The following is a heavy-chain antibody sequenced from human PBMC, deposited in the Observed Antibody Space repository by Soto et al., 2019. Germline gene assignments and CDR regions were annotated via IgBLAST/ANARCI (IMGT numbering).Heavy chain of an antibody. CDR2: IQPISGAT. CDR1: GYTFTDYF. D-gene: IGHD2-8*01. Sequence: QVQLVQSGAEVKKPGASVKVSCKTSGYTFTDYFIHWVRQAPGQGLEWVGLIQPISGATGYAQKMQARVTMTRDTSTTPVTMELGGLRSDDPALYYWVRGYCTTDICSGDFQFWGQGTLVTVSS. J-gene: IGHJ1*01. CDR3: VRGYCTTDICSGDFQF. V-gene: IGHV1-46*04.